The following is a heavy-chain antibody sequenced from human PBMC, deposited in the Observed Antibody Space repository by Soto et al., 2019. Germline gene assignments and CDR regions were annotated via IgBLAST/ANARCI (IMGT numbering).Heavy chain of an antibody. CDR1: GYSFTGNS. CDR2: INPNNGGT. J-gene: IGHJ4*02. D-gene: IGHD6-25*01. Sequence: QVHLVQSGAEVKKPGASVKVSCKASGYSFTGNSMHWVRQAPGQGLEWMGWINPNNGGTNYAQKFQGRVTMTRDTSIRTAYMDLRRLRSGETAVYYCAMQRGGVVYWGQGTLVTVSS. CDR3: AMQRGGVVY. V-gene: IGHV1-2*02.